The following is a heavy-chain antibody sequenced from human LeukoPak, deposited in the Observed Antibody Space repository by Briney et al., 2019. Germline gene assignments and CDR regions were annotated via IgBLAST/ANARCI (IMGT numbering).Heavy chain of an antibody. CDR1: GFTFSNAW. V-gene: IGHV3-15*01. J-gene: IGHJ3*02. Sequence: GSLRLSCAASGFTFSNAWMSWVRQAPGKGLEWVGRIKSKTDGGTTDYAAPVKGRFTISREDSKNTLYLQMNSLKTEDTAVNYCTTDGLYYDPDAFDIWGQGTMVTVSS. CDR2: IKSKTDGGTT. D-gene: IGHD3-22*01. CDR3: TTDGLYYDPDAFDI.